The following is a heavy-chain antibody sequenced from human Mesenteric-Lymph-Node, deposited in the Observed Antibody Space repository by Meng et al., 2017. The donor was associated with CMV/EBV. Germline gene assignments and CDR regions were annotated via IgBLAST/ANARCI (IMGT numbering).Heavy chain of an antibody. V-gene: IGHV3-7*01. Sequence: ETLSLTCAASGFAFSNYWMDWVRQAPGKGLEWVANINQDGGEKYYVDSVEGRFTISRDNAKNSLYLQMNSLRAEDTAVYYCSRSLDYWGQGTLVTVSS. CDR3: SRSLDY. CDR1: GFAFSNYW. CDR2: INQDGGEK. J-gene: IGHJ4*02.